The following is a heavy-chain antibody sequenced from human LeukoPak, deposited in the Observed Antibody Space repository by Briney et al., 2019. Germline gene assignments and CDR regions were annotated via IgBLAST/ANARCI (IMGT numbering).Heavy chain of an antibody. CDR1: GGSISTSNYY. Sequence: SETLSLTCTVSGGSISTSNYYWGRIRQPPGKGLEWIGNIFYSGSTYYSPSLKSRVTISLDTSRNQFSLKLNSVTAADTAVYYCARGAGYCSSTSCYRYHYYYYMDVWGKGTTVPISS. J-gene: IGHJ6*03. D-gene: IGHD2-2*01. CDR2: IFYSGST. CDR3: ARGAGYCSSTSCYRYHYYYYMDV. V-gene: IGHV4-39*07.